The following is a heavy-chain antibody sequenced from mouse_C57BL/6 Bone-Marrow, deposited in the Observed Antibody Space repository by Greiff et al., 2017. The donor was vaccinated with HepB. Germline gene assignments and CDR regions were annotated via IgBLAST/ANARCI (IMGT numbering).Heavy chain of an antibody. CDR1: GFTFSDFY. D-gene: IGHD4-1*01. CDR2: SRNKANDYTT. Sequence: EVKVVESGGGLVQSGRSLRLSCATSGFTFSDFYMEWVRQAPGKGLEWIAASRNKANDYTTEYSASVKGRFIVSRDTSQSILYLQMNALRAEDTAIYYCARDAGLNWAYAMYYWGQRTSVTVSS. CDR3: ARDAGLNWAYAMYY. J-gene: IGHJ4*01. V-gene: IGHV7-1*01.